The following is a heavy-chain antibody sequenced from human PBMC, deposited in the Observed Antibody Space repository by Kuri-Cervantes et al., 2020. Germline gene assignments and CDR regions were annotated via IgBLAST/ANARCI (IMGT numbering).Heavy chain of an antibody. D-gene: IGHD3-22*01. Sequence: GSLRLSCAVSGYSTSSGYYWGWIRQPPGKGLEWIGSIYHSGSTYYNPSLKSRVTISVDTSKNQFSLKLSSVTAADTAVYYCARDGDSSGYYLLYWGQGTLVTVSS. V-gene: IGHV4-38-2*02. CDR2: IYHSGST. CDR3: ARDGDSSGYYLLY. CDR1: GYSTSSGYY. J-gene: IGHJ4*02.